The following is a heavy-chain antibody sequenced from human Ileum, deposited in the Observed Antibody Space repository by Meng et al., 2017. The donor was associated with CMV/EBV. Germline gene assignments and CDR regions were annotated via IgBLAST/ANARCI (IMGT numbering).Heavy chain of an antibody. CDR3: TRVGYYNDYGMDV. J-gene: IGHJ6*02. V-gene: IGHV4-61*01. Sequence: SETLSLTCTISGDSVGSSVGSGTYYWNWIRQPPGKGLEWIGYMAYDGATDYSPSLKSRVSISVDTSKKQLSLRMNSVTGADTATYYCTRVGYYNDYGMDVWGQGTTVTVSS. D-gene: IGHD3-9*01. CDR2: MAYDGAT. CDR1: GDSVGSSVGSGTYY.